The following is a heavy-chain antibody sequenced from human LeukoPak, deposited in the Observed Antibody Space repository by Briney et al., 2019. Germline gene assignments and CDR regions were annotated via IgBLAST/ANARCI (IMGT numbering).Heavy chain of an antibody. D-gene: IGHD3-22*01. J-gene: IGHJ3*02. CDR3: AKALPKVYYYDSSGYSRGEGAFDI. Sequence: GGSLRLSCAASGFTFDDYGMSWVRQAPGKWLEWVSGINWNGGSTCYADSVKGRFTISRDNAKNSLYLQMNSLRAEDTAVYYCAKALPKVYYYDSSGYSRGEGAFDIWGQGTMVTVSS. CDR1: GFTFDDYG. CDR2: INWNGGST. V-gene: IGHV3-20*04.